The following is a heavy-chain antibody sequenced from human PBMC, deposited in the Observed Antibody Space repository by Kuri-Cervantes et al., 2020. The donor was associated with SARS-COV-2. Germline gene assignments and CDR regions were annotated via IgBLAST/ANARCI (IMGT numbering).Heavy chain of an antibody. V-gene: IGHV3-74*01. CDR2: IDGDGTSI. Sequence: LPLTCAASGFTFSAYWMHWVRHAPGKGLVWVSHIDGDGTSIGYADSVKGRFTISRDNATGTLYLQMNSLRAEDTAMYYCARGDGMDVWGQGTTVTVSS. J-gene: IGHJ6*02. CDR1: GFTFSAYW. CDR3: ARGDGMDV.